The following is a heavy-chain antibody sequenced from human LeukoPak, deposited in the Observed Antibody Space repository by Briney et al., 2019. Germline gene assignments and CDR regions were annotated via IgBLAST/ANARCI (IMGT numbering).Heavy chain of an antibody. CDR1: GFTFSSYW. D-gene: IGHD6-13*01. CDR2: INPDGSST. V-gene: IGHV3-74*01. J-gene: IGHJ4*02. Sequence: GGSLRLSCAASGFTFSSYWMHWVRQAPGKGLVWVSRINPDGSSTYYADSVKGRFTISRDNAKNTLYLQMNSLRAEDTAAYYCAREPSNSWYIFDYWGQGTLVTVSS. CDR3: AREPSNSWYIFDY.